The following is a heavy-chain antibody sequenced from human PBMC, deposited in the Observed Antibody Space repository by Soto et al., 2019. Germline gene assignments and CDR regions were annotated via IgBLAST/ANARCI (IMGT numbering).Heavy chain of an antibody. V-gene: IGHV1-69*13. J-gene: IGHJ3*02. Sequence: SVKVSCKASGGTFSSYAISWVRQAPGQGLEWMGGIIPIFGTANYAQEFQGRVTITADESTSTAYMELSSLRSEDTAVYYCARDKTDSSGYVDDAFDIWGQGTMVTVSS. CDR2: IIPIFGTA. CDR3: ARDKTDSSGYVDDAFDI. D-gene: IGHD3-22*01. CDR1: GGTFSSYA.